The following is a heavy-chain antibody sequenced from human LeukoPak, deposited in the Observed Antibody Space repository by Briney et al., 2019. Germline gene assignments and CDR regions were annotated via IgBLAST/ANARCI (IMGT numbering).Heavy chain of an antibody. CDR1: GGSFSGYY. J-gene: IGHJ4*02. CDR2: INHSGST. V-gene: IGHV4-34*01. Sequence: SETLSLTCAVYGGSFSGYYWSWIRQPPGKGLEWIGEINHSGSTNYNLSLKSRVTISVDTSKNQFSLKLSSVTAADTAVYYCAGGFRDDYVWGSYRYKPFDYWGQGTLVTVSS. CDR3: AGGFRDDYVWGSYRYKPFDY. D-gene: IGHD3-16*02.